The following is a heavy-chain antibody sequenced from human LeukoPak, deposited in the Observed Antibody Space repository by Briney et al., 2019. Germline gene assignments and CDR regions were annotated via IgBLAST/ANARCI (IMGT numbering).Heavy chain of an antibody. CDR2: ISGSNGNT. Sequence: ASVTVSCKASGYTFTIYGVSWVRQAPGQGLEWMGWISGSNGNTDYAQKLQGRVTMTTDTSTSTAYMELRSLRSDDTAVYYCARYPLSYSNNWHYYFDYWGQGTLLTVSS. D-gene: IGHD1-1*01. J-gene: IGHJ4*02. V-gene: IGHV1-18*01. CDR1: GYTFTIYG. CDR3: ARYPLSYSNNWHYYFDY.